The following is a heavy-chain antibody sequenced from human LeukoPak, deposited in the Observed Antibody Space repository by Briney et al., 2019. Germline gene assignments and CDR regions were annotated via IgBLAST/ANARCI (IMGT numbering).Heavy chain of an antibody. D-gene: IGHD1-14*01. CDR2: IIPIFGTA. CDR1: GGTFSSYA. CDR3: ARDRGQNLKAFDAFDI. Sequence: SVKVSCKASGGTFSSYAISWVRQAPGQGLEWMGGIIPIFGTANYAQKFQGRVTITADKSTSTAYMELSSLRSEDTAVYYCARDRGQNLKAFDAFDIWGQGTMVTVSS. J-gene: IGHJ3*02. V-gene: IGHV1-69*06.